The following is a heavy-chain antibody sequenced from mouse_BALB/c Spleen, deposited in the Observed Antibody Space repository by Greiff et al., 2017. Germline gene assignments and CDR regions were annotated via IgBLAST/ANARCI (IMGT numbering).Heavy chain of an antibody. CDR1: GYTFTSYW. CDR3: ARIYYRDDMFAY. V-gene: IGHV1-7*01. J-gene: IGHJ3*01. Sequence: VQLQQSGAELAKPGASVKMSCKASGYTFTSYWMHWVKQRPGQGLEWIGYFNPSTGYTEYNQKFKDKATLTADKSSSTAYMQLSSLTSEDSAVYYCARIYYRDDMFAYWGHGTLVTVSA. CDR2: FNPSTGYT. D-gene: IGHD2-14*01.